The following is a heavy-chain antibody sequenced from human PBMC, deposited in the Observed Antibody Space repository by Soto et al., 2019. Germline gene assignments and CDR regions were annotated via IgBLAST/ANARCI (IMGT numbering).Heavy chain of an antibody. CDR3: ARGLKNYYAMDV. J-gene: IGHJ6*02. CDR2: LNSDGSSK. Sequence: GGSLRLSCAASGFTFNSYWMHWVRQAPGKGLVWVSRLNSDGSSKYYGDSMKGRFIISRDNAENTVYLQMNSLRDEDTAVYFCARGLKNYYAMDVWGQGTTVTVSS. V-gene: IGHV3-74*01. CDR1: GFTFNSYW. D-gene: IGHD3-16*01.